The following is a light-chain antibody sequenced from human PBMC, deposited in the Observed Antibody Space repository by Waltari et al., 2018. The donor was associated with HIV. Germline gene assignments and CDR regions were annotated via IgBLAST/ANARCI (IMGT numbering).Light chain of an antibody. V-gene: IGLV2-14*03. Sequence: QSALTQPASVSGSPGQSITISCTGTRSDIGGYNYASWYQQPPGKAPKLMIFDPSNRPSGISNRFSGSKSGNTASLTISGLQADDEAHYFCSSFSITSTLVVFGGGIKLTVL. CDR1: RSDIGGYNY. CDR3: SSFSITSTLVV. CDR2: DPS. J-gene: IGLJ2*01.